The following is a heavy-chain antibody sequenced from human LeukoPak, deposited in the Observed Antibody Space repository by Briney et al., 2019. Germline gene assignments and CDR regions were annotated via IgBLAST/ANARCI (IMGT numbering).Heavy chain of an antibody. D-gene: IGHD3-22*01. CDR1: GGSISSGDYY. CDR3: AREGGGYYYDSSGLDY. CDR2: IYYCGST. V-gene: IGHV4-30-4*01. J-gene: IGHJ4*02. Sequence: SETLSLTCTVSGGSISSGDYYWSWIRQPPGKGLEWIGYIYYCGSTYYNPSLKSRVTISVDTSKNQFSLKLSSVTAADTAVYYCAREGGGYYYDSSGLDYWGQGTLVTVSS.